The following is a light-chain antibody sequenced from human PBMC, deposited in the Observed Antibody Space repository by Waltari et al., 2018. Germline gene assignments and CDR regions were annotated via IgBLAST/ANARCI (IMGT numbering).Light chain of an antibody. CDR2: RNN. CDR3: AAWDDSLSGRV. V-gene: IGLV1-47*01. CDR1: RSNIGSNY. J-gene: IGLJ3*02. Sequence: QSVLTQPPSASGTPGQRVTIPCSGSRSNIGSNYVYWYQQVPGTAPKLLIYRNNQRPSGVPDRFSGSKSGTSASLAISGLRYEDEADYYCAAWDDSLSGRVFGGGTKVTVL.